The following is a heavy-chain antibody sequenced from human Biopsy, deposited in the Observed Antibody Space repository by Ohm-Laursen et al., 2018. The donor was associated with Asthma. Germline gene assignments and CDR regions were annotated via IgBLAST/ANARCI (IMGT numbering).Heavy chain of an antibody. J-gene: IGHJ4*02. CDR1: GFTFDDYG. V-gene: IGHV3-20*01. D-gene: IGHD6-19*01. CDR2: INWNGGST. CDR3: GRDMGGFGSGWFPVEF. Sequence: LSLTCAASGFTFDDYGMSWVRQAPGKGLDWVSGINWNGGSTGYADSVEGRFTISRDNAKNSLYLQMNSLRAEDTALYHCGRDMGGFGSGWFPVEFWGQGTLVTVSS.